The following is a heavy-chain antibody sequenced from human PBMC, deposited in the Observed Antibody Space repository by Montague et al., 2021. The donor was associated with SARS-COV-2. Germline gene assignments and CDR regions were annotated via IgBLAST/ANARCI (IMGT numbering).Heavy chain of an antibody. CDR2: TNDSGRT. J-gene: IGHJ6*02. Sequence: SETLSLTCAVYGGSFSGYHWSWIRQPPGRGLEWIGETNDSGRTNYNPSLKGLVTISVDTSKNQFSLRLSSVTAADTAVYYCARGYCSGSGCYYYYGMDVWGQGTTVTVSS. D-gene: IGHD2-15*01. CDR1: GGSFSGYH. CDR3: ARGYCSGSGCYYYYGMDV. V-gene: IGHV4-34*01.